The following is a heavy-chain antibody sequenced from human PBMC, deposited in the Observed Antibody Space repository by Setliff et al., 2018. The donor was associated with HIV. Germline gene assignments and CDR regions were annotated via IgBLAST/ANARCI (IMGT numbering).Heavy chain of an antibody. J-gene: IGHJ4*02. CDR2: ISAYNGNT. CDR3: ARASQNSYYDSSGYADY. D-gene: IGHD3-22*01. CDR1: EYSFVSHG. V-gene: IGHV1-18*01. Sequence: ASVKVSCKTSEYSFVSHGMSWVRQAPGQGLEWMGWISAYNGNTNYAQKLQGRVTMTTDTSTSTAYMELRSLRSDDTAVYYCARASQNSYYDSSGYADYWGQGTLVTVSS.